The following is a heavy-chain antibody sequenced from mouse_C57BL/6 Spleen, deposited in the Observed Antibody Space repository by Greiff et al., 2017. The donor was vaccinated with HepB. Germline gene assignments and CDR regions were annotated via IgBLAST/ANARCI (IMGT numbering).Heavy chain of an antibody. CDR3: ARGDGYLAY. CDR1: GFTFRSYG. J-gene: IGHJ3*01. D-gene: IGHD2-3*01. V-gene: IGHV5-6*01. Sequence: EVKLVESGGDLVKPGGSLKLSCAASGFTFRSYGMSWVRQTPDKRLEWVATISSGGSYTYYPDSVKGRFTISRDNAKNTLYLQMSSLKSEDTAMYYCARGDGYLAYWGQGTLVTVSA. CDR2: ISSGGSYT.